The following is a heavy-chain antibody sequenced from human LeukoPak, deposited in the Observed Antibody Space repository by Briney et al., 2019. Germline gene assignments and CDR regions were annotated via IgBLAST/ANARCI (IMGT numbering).Heavy chain of an antibody. CDR1: GFTFSYHW. J-gene: IGHJ4*02. Sequence: GGSLRLSCAASGFTFSYHWMTWVRQAPGKGLEWVAVISYDGTNKYYADSVKGRFTISRDNSKSTLYLQMNSLRAEDTAVYYCAKDGLGYCSGGSCYSDYWGQGTLVTVSS. D-gene: IGHD2-15*01. CDR2: ISYDGTNK. V-gene: IGHV3-30*18. CDR3: AKDGLGYCSGGSCYSDY.